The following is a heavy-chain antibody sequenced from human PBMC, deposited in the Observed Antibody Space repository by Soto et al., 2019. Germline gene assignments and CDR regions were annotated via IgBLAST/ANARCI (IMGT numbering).Heavy chain of an antibody. Sequence: QITLKESGPTLVKPTQTLTLTCTFSGFSLSTSGVGVGWIRQPPGKALEWLALIYWDDDKRYSPSLKSRLTITKDTSKNQVVLTMTNMDPVDTATYYCAHRLVILGVEESPHNWFDPWGQGTLVTVSS. V-gene: IGHV2-5*02. CDR3: AHRLVILGVEESPHNWFDP. CDR2: IYWDDDK. J-gene: IGHJ5*02. D-gene: IGHD2-15*01. CDR1: GFSLSTSGVG.